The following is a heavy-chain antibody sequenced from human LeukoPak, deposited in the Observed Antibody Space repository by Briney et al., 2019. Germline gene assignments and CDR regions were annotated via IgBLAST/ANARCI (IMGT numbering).Heavy chain of an antibody. V-gene: IGHV4-39*01. CDR3: ARHVVDRQKWFGELLFYYYYYMDV. D-gene: IGHD3-10*01. CDR2: IYYSGST. Sequence: PSETLSLTCTVSGGSISSSSYSWGWIRQPPGKGLEWIGSIYYSGSTYYNPSLKSRVTTSVDTSKNQFSLKLSSVTAADTAVYYCARHVVDRQKWFGELLFYYYYYMDVWGKGTTVTISS. J-gene: IGHJ6*03. CDR1: GGSISSSSYS.